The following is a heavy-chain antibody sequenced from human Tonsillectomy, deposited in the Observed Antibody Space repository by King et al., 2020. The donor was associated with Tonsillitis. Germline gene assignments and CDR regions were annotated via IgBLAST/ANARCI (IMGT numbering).Heavy chain of an antibody. J-gene: IGHJ3*02. D-gene: IGHD3-22*01. V-gene: IGHV3-21*01. CDR3: AKDKGATYYDSGRGAFDI. Sequence: VQLVESGGGLVKPGGSLRLSCATSGLTFSNYDMNWVRQAAGKGLEWVSSISSDSRYINYADSVKGRFTISRDNAKNSLFLQMNSLRAEDTAVYYCAKDKGATYYDSGRGAFDIWGQGTMVTVSS. CDR1: GLTFSNYD. CDR2: ISSDSRYI.